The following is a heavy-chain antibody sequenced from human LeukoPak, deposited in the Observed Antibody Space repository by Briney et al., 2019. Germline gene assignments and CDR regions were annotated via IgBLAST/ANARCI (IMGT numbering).Heavy chain of an antibody. CDR1: GFTLRTYA. CDR3: AHGDYFDY. Sequence: GGSLRLSCVASGFTLRTYAMHWVRQAPGKGLEWVAVISYDGSNKYYADSVKGRFTISRDNSKNTLYLQMNSLRAEDTAVYYCAHGDYFDYWGQGTLVTVSS. CDR2: ISYDGSNK. J-gene: IGHJ4*02. D-gene: IGHD4-17*01. V-gene: IGHV3-30-3*01.